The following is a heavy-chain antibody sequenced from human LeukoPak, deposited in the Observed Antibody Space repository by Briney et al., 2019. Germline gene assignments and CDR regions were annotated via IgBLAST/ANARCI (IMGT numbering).Heavy chain of an antibody. CDR1: GGSFSGYY. J-gene: IGHJ5*02. Sequence: SETLSLTCAVYGGSFSGYYWSWIRQPPGKGLEWIGEINHSGSTNYNPSLKSRVTISVDTSKNQFSLKLSSVTAADTAVYYCARHASDFGVVIHNNWFDHWGQGTLVTVSS. CDR2: INHSGST. V-gene: IGHV4-34*01. CDR3: ARHASDFGVVIHNNWFDH. D-gene: IGHD3-3*01.